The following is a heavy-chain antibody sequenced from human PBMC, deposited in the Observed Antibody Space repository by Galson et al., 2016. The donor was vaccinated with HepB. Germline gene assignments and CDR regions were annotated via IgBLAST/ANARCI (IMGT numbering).Heavy chain of an antibody. CDR1: GDSVSSNSGA. CDR3: ARGGLWFGFNNWFDP. V-gene: IGHV6-1*01. CDR2: TYYRSKWHR. J-gene: IGHJ5*02. D-gene: IGHD3-10*01. Sequence: CAISGDSVSSNSGAWNWIRQSPSRGLEWLGRTYYRSKWHRDYAVSVKSRIIINTDTSKNQLSLELNSVTPEDSARYSCARGGLWFGFNNWFDPWGQGTLVTVSS.